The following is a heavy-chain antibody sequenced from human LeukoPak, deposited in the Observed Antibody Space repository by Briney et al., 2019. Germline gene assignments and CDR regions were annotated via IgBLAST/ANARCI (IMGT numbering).Heavy chain of an antibody. V-gene: IGHV1-18*01. J-gene: IGHJ4*02. CDR2: ISAYNGNT. D-gene: IGHD3-22*01. CDR1: GYTFTSYG. Sequence: ASVKVSCKASGYTFTSYGISWVRQAPGQGLEWMGWISAYNGNTNYAQKLQGRVTMTTDTSTSTAYMELRSLRSDDTAVYYCARDGPLDSSGYYYALTFDYWGQGTLVTVSS. CDR3: ARDGPLDSSGYYYALTFDY.